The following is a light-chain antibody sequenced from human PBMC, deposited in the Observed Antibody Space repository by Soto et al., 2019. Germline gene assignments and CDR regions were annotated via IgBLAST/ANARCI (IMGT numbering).Light chain of an antibody. CDR1: YSNIGTNA. Sequence: QSVLTQPPSASGTPGQRVSLSCSGSYSNIGTNAVNWYQQFPGSAPKLMVYEVSNRPSGVSNRFSGSKSGNTASLTISGLQAEDEADYHCSSYTSSSTYVFGTGTKVTVL. V-gene: IGLV2-14*01. J-gene: IGLJ1*01. CDR2: EVS. CDR3: SSYTSSSTYV.